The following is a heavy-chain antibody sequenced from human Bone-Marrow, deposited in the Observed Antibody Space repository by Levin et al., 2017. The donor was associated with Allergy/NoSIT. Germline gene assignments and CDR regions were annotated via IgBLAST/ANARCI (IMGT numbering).Heavy chain of an antibody. V-gene: IGHV3-30*18. J-gene: IGHJ3*02. CDR1: GFTFSNYG. CDR3: AKELNVDLYALRDAFEI. Sequence: GESLKISCAASGFTFSNYGMHWVRQAPGKGLEWVAVISYDGSRKYYVDSVKGRFTISRDTSKNTLYLQMNSLRAEDTAVYYCAKELNVDLYALRDAFEIWGQGTRVTVSS. D-gene: IGHD5-12*01. CDR2: ISYDGSRK.